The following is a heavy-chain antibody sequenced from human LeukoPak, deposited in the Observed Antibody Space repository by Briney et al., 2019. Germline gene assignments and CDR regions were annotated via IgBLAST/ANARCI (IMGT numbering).Heavy chain of an antibody. CDR1: GASISGADHY. CDR3: ARVSDTVPSIYFDF. D-gene: IGHD2/OR15-2a*01. CDR2: IYYSGTT. V-gene: IGHV4-30-4*01. Sequence: SQTLSLTCFVSGASISGADHYWRWLRQPPGRGVEWIGYIYYSGTTSYNPSLKSRVLISVNTSKNHYSLKLSSVTAADTAMYYCARVSDTVPSIYFDFWGQGTLVTVSS. J-gene: IGHJ4*02.